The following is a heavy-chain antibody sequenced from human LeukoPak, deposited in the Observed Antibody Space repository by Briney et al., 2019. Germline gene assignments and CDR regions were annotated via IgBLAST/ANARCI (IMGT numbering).Heavy chain of an antibody. V-gene: IGHV1-46*01. J-gene: IGHJ4*02. CDR2: INPSGGST. CDR3: AREGQAKIDY. CDR1: GYTFTSYY. Sequence: ASVKVSCKASGYTFTSYYMHWVRQAPGQGLEWMGIINPSGGSTSYAQKFQGRVTMTRDMSTSTVYMELSSLRFEDTAVYYCAREGQAKIDYWGQGTLVTVSS.